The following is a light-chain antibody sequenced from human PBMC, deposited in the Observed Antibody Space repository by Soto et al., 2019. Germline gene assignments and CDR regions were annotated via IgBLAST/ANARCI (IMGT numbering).Light chain of an antibody. CDR3: QQYGSSPYN. V-gene: IGKV3-20*01. CDR2: GAS. J-gene: IGKJ2*01. CDR1: QSVSSSY. Sequence: EIVLPQSPGTLSLSPGERATLSCRASQSVSSSYLAWYLQKPGQAHRLLIYGASSTATGIPDRFSGSGSGTDFTLTISRLEPEDFPVYYCQQYGSSPYNFGQGTRLDIK.